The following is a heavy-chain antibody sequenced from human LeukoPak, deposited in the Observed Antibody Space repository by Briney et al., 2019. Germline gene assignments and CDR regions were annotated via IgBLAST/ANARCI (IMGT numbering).Heavy chain of an antibody. V-gene: IGHV3-48*03. Sequence: GGSLRLSCAASGFTFSSYEMNWVRQAPGKGLEWVSYISSSGSTIYYADSVKGRFTISRDNAKNSLYLQMNSLRAEDTAVYYCAREVWELYYYYGMDVWGQGTTVTVSS. J-gene: IGHJ6*02. CDR1: GFTFSSYE. CDR3: AREVWELYYYYGMDV. CDR2: ISSSGSTI. D-gene: IGHD1-26*01.